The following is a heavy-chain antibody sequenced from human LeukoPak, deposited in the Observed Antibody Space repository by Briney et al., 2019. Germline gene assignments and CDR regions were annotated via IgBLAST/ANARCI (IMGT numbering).Heavy chain of an antibody. Sequence: QPGGSLRLSCAASGFTFSSYWMHWVRQAPGKGLVWVARVNSDGFSTTYADSVKGRFTISRDNTKSTLYLQMNRLRAEDTAVYYCTRDYGAWGQGTLVTVSS. CDR3: TRDYGA. CDR1: GFTFSSYW. V-gene: IGHV3-74*03. CDR2: VNSDGFST. J-gene: IGHJ5*02. D-gene: IGHD4/OR15-4a*01.